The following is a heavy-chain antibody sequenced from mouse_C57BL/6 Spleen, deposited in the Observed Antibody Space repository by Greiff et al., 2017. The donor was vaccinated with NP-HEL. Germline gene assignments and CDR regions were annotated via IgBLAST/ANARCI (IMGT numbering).Heavy chain of an antibody. CDR1: GYTFTSYG. V-gene: IGHV1-81*01. CDR3: ARLGAYDEAWFAY. CDR2: IYPRSGNT. Sequence: VQLQQSGAELARPGASVKLSCKASGYTFTSYGISWVKQRTGQGLEWIGEIYPRSGNTYYNEKFKGKATLTADKSSSTAYMELRSLTSEDSAFYFCARLGAYDEAWFAYWGQGTLVTFSA. D-gene: IGHD2-12*01. J-gene: IGHJ3*01.